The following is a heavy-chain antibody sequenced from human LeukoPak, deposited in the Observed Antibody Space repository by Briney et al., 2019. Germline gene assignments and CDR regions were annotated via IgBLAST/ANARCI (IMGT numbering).Heavy chain of an antibody. J-gene: IGHJ4*02. V-gene: IGHV3-20*04. CDR3: ARVYYDSSGYGGFDY. D-gene: IGHD3-22*01. CDR1: GFTFDDYG. Sequence: GGSPRLSCAASGFTFDDYGMSWVRQAPGKGLEWVSGINWNGGSTGYADSVKGRFTISRDNAKNSLYLQMNSLRAEDTALYYCARVYYDSSGYGGFDYWGQGTLVTVSS. CDR2: INWNGGST.